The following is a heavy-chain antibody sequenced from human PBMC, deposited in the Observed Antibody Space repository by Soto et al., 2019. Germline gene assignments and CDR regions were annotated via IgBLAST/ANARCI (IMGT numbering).Heavy chain of an antibody. J-gene: IGHJ4*02. D-gene: IGHD2-15*01. CDR3: ARADFRYCSGCSWYSNGDY. CDR2: INSDGSST. V-gene: IGHV3-74*01. CDR1: GFTFSSYW. Sequence: EVQLVESGGGLVQPGGSLRLSCAASGFTFSSYWMHWVRQAPGKGLVWVSRINSDGSSTIYVDSVKARFTISRDNAKNTLNLQMNSMRAEDTAVYYCARADFRYCSGCSWYSNGDYWGQGTLVTVSS.